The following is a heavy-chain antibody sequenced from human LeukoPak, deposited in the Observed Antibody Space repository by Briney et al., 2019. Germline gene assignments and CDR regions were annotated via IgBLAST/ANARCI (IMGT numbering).Heavy chain of an antibody. V-gene: IGHV3-21*04. D-gene: IGHD3-10*01. CDR1: GFTFNTYS. J-gene: IGHJ5*01. CDR2: ISPTSGHI. Sequence: GGSLRLSCAASGFTFNTYSMNWVRQAPGEGLEWVSSISPTSGHIYYADSVKGRFTISRDNAQSSLYLQMSSLRAEDTAVYYCAKDAVRGSGRINWFDSWGQGTLVTVSS. CDR3: AKDAVRGSGRINWFDS.